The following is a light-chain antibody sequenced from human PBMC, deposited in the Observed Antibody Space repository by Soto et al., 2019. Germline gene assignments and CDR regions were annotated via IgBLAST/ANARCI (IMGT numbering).Light chain of an antibody. CDR2: EAS. CDR3: CSLTSGATWV. Sequence: QSALTQPASVSGSPGQSITISCTGTNSDVGSHNFVSWYQQYPGKAPKLLIYEASKRPSGLSKRFSGSKSGNTASLTISGHHAEDEADYCCCSLTSGATWVFGGGTKLTVL. J-gene: IGLJ3*02. CDR1: NSDVGSHNF. V-gene: IGLV2-14*02.